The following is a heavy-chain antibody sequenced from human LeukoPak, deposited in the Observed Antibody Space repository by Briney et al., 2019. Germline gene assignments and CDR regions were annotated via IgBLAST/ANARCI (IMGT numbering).Heavy chain of an antibody. CDR1: GYTFTGYY. CDR2: INPNSGGT. V-gene: IGHV1-2*06. D-gene: IGHD1-26*01. CDR3: ARVVVGATGVSPWFDY. J-gene: IGHJ4*02. Sequence: GASVKVSCKASGYTFTGYYMHWVRQAPGQGLEWMGRINPNSGGTNYAQKFQGRVTMTRDTSISTAYMELSRLRSDDTAVYYCARVVVGATGVSPWFDYWGQGTLVTVSS.